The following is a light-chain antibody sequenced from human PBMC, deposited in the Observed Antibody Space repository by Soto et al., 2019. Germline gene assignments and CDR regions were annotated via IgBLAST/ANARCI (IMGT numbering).Light chain of an antibody. CDR2: SNN. CDR1: SSNNGSNT. J-gene: IGLJ1*01. Sequence: VLTQPPSASGTPGQRVTISCSGSSSNNGSNTVNWYQQLPGTAPKLLIYSNNQRPSGVPDRFSGSKSGTSASLAISGLQSEDEADYYCAAWDDSLNGPNYVFGTGTKVTVL. V-gene: IGLV1-44*01. CDR3: AAWDDSLNGPNYV.